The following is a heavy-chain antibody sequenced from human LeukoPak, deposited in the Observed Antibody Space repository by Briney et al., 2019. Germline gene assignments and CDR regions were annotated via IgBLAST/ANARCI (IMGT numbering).Heavy chain of an antibody. CDR3: ARGGYCSSTSCYSWFDP. J-gene: IGHJ5*02. D-gene: IGHD2-2*02. V-gene: IGHV4-30-2*01. CDR2: IYHSGST. CDR1: GGSISSGGYS. Sequence: SETLSLTCAVSGGSISSGGYSWSWIRQPPGKGLEWIWYIYHSGSTYYNPSLKSRVTISVDRSKNQFSLKLSSVTAADTAVYYCARGGYCSSTSCYSWFDPWGQGTLVTVSS.